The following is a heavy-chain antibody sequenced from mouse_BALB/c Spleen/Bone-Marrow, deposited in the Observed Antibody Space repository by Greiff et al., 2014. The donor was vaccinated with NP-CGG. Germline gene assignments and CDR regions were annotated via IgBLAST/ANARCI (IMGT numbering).Heavy chain of an antibody. Sequence: EVQGLQSGAELVKPGASVKLSCTASGFNIKDTYMHWVKQRPEQGLEWIGRIDPANGNTKYDPKFQGKATITADTSSNTAYLQLNSLTSEDTADYYCAQWYDGAMDYWGQGTSVTVSS. D-gene: IGHD2-14*01. CDR1: GFNIKDTY. J-gene: IGHJ4*01. CDR3: AQWYDGAMDY. V-gene: IGHV14-3*02. CDR2: IDPANGNT.